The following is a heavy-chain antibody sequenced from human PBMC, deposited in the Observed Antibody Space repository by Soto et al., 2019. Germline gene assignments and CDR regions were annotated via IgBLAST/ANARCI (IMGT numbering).Heavy chain of an antibody. CDR3: ARERSGGVVVVAAYFDY. CDR2: ISYDGSNK. D-gene: IGHD2-15*01. V-gene: IGHV3-30-3*01. Sequence: QVQLVESGGGVVQPGRSLRLSCAASGFTFNNYAMHWVRQAPGKGLEWVAVISYDGSNKYYADSVKGRFTISRDTSKNXXYLQMNSLRAEDTAVYYCARERSGGVVVVAAYFDYWGQGTLVTVSS. CDR1: GFTFNNYA. J-gene: IGHJ4*02.